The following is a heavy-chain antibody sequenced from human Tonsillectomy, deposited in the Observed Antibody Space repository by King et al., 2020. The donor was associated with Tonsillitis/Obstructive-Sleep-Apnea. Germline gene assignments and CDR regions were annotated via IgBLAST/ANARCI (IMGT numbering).Heavy chain of an antibody. CDR3: ARQRFLEGFGGRKYYYYYYMDV. V-gene: IGHV1-69*12. Sequence: QLVQSGAEVKKPGSSVKVSCKASGGTFSSYAISWVRQAPGQGLEWMGGIIPIFGTANYAQKFQGRVTITADESTSTAYMELSSLRSEDTAVYYCARQRFLEGFGGRKYYYYYYMDVWGKGTTVTVSS. CDR2: IIPIFGTA. CDR1: GGTFSSYA. D-gene: IGHD3-3*01. J-gene: IGHJ6*03.